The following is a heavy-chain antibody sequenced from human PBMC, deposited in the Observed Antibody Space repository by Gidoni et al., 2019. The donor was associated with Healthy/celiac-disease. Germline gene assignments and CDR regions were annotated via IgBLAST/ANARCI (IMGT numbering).Heavy chain of an antibody. CDR2: INPNSGGT. CDR1: GYTLTGYY. V-gene: IGHV1-2*02. CDR3: ARDLSIAAQTRTFNYYGMDV. D-gene: IGHD6-6*01. J-gene: IGHJ6*02. Sequence: QVQLAQSGAEGKKPGASVKVPCKASGYTLTGYYMLWVRQAPGQGLEWMGWINPNSGGTTYAQKFQGRVTMTRDPSISTAYMELSRLRSDDTAVYYCARDLSIAAQTRTFNYYGMDVWGQGTTVTVSS.